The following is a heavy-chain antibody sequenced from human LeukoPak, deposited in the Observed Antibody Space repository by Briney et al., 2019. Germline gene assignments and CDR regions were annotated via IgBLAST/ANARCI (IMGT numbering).Heavy chain of an antibody. V-gene: IGHV4-39*01. CDR1: GGSISSSSYY. CDR3: ARLGYSSGWYYFDY. J-gene: IGHJ4*02. D-gene: IGHD6-19*01. CDR2: IYYSGST. Sequence: PSETLSLTCTVSGGSISSSSYYWGWLRQPPGKGLEWIGSIYYSGSTYYNPSLKSRVTISVDTSKNQFSLKLSSVTAADTAVYYCARLGYSSGWYYFDYWGQGTLVTVSS.